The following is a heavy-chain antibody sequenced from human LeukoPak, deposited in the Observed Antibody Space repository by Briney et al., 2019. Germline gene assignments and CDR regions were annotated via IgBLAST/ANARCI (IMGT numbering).Heavy chain of an antibody. CDR1: GGSISGDY. Sequence: SETLSLTCTVSGGSISGDYWSWVRQTPGKGLEWIGYIYYRGSTSYNPSLKSRITISVDTSKNQFSLRLSSVTAADTAVYYCARRLPGYFNYMDVWGQGTTVTVSS. CDR2: IYYRGST. CDR3: ARRLPGYFNYMDV. D-gene: IGHD1-1*01. J-gene: IGHJ6*02. V-gene: IGHV4-59*08.